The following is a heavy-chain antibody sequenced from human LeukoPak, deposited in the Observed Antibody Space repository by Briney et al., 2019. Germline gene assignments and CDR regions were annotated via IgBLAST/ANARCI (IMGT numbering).Heavy chain of an antibody. Sequence: PGGSLRLSCAASGFTVSSYGMHWVRQAPGKGLEWVAFIRYDGSNKYYADSVKGRFTISRDNSKNTLYLQMNSLRAEDTAVYYCAKTLGSGSYGYYWGQGTLVTVSS. CDR3: AKTLGSGSYGYY. CDR2: IRYDGSNK. CDR1: GFTVSSYG. J-gene: IGHJ4*02. D-gene: IGHD3-10*01. V-gene: IGHV3-30*02.